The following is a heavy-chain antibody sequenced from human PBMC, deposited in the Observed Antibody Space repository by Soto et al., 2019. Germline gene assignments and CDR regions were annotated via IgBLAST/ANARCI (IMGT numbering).Heavy chain of an antibody. Sequence: SETLSLTCTVSGGSISSSSYYWGWIRQPPGKGLEWIGSIYYSGSTYYNPSLKSRVTISVDTSKNFLYLQMNNLRVEDTAVYYCAGDDWGPAHFRGQGTLVTVSS. V-gene: IGHV4-39*02. D-gene: IGHD2-2*01. CDR3: AGDDWGPAHF. CDR2: IYYSGST. CDR1: GGSISSSSYY. J-gene: IGHJ4*02.